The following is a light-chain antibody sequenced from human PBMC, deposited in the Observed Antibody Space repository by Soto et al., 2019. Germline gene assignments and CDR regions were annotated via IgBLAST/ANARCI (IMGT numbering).Light chain of an antibody. J-gene: IGLJ2*01. CDR3: SSYAHSDVV. V-gene: IGLV2-8*01. Sequence: QSVLTQPPSASGSPGQSVTISCTGTPIDFGGSNSVSWYQQHPGKAPNLMIYYVNKRPSGVPDRFSGSKSGNTASLTVSGLQAADEAYYFCSSYAHSDVVFGGGTKLTVL. CDR1: PIDFGGSNS. CDR2: YVN.